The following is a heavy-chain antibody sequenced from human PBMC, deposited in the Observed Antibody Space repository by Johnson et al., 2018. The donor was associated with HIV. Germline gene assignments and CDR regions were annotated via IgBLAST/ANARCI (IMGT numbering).Heavy chain of an antibody. CDR3: ARLFYYEAFDI. Sequence: QVQLVESGGGVVQPGRSLRLSCAASGFTFRSYGMHWVRQAPGKGLEWVSAIYSGGSTYYADSVKGRFTISRDNSKNTLFLQMNSLRAEDTAVYYCARLFYYEAFDIWGQGTMVTVSS. CDR2: IYSGGST. J-gene: IGHJ3*02. CDR1: GFTFRSYG. D-gene: IGHD3-10*01. V-gene: IGHV3-NL1*01.